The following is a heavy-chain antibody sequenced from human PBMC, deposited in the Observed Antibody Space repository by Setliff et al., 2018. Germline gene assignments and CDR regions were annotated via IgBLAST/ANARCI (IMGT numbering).Heavy chain of an antibody. Sequence: SETLSLTCTVSGASLSSGTYYWGWIRQPSGKGLEWIGRIYYRGDTYYSASLKGRLTISVDTAQNQFSLRLTSVTAADTAVYYCARTGTYRYFDYWGQGALVTVSS. D-gene: IGHD1-1*01. CDR1: GASLSSGTYY. J-gene: IGHJ4*02. CDR3: ARTGTYRYFDY. CDR2: IYYRGDT. V-gene: IGHV4-39*01.